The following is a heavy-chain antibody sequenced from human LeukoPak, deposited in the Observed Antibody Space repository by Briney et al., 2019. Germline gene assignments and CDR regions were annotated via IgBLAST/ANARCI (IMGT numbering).Heavy chain of an antibody. CDR1: GYTFTDYY. V-gene: IGHV1-2*02. CDR3: ARHPNLDY. CDR2: INPNSGST. J-gene: IGHJ4*02. Sequence: ASVKVSCKASGYTFTDYYMHWVRQAPGQGLEWMGWINPNSGSTSHAQKFQDRVTLTRDTSISTAYMELSRLRSDDTAVYYCARHPNLDYWGQGTLVIVSS.